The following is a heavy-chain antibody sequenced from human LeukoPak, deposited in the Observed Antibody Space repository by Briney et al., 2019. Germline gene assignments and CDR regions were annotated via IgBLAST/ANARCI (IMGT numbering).Heavy chain of an antibody. J-gene: IGHJ4*02. V-gene: IGHV4-4*02. CDR3: ARDFEGSSGLFDY. CDR2: IYHSGST. CDR1: GGSISSSNW. D-gene: IGHD6-19*01. Sequence: SETLSLTCAVSGGSISSSNWWSWVRQPPGKGLEWIGEIYHSGSTNYNPSLKSRVTTSVDKSKNQFSLKLSSVTAADTAVYYCARDFEGSSGLFDYWGQGTLVTVSS.